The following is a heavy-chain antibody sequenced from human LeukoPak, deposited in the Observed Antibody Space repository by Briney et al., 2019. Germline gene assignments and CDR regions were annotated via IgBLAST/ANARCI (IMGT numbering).Heavy chain of an antibody. D-gene: IGHD4-17*01. CDR3: ARAVTTDVLVSSHGFDY. CDR1: GYTFTGYY. Sequence: ASVKVSCKASGYTFTGYYMHWVRQAPGQGLEWMGWINPNSGGTNYAQKFQGRVTMTRDTSISTACMELSRLRSDDTAVYYCARAVTTDVLVSSHGFDYWGQGTLVTVSS. V-gene: IGHV1-2*02. J-gene: IGHJ4*02. CDR2: INPNSGGT.